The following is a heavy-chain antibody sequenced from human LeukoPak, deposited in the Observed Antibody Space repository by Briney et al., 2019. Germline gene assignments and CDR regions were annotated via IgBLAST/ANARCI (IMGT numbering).Heavy chain of an antibody. J-gene: IGHJ4*02. CDR1: GYSISSGYY. CDR3: ARGVTEYYDSSGYRFDY. V-gene: IGHV4-38-2*02. D-gene: IGHD3-22*01. CDR2: IYHSGST. Sequence: SETLSLTCTVSGYSISSGYYWGWIRQPPGKGLEWIGSIYHSGSTYCNPSLKSRVTISVDTSKNQFSLKLSSVTAADTAVYYCARGVTEYYDSSGYRFDYWGQGTLVTVSS.